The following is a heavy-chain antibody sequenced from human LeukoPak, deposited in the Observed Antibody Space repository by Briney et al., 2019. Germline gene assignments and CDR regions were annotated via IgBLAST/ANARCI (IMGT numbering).Heavy chain of an antibody. CDR2: ISWNSGSI. V-gene: IGHV3-9*01. D-gene: IGHD6-6*01. J-gene: IGHJ4*02. CDR1: GFTFDDYA. CDR3: AKAGLYSSSPIDY. Sequence: GGSLRLSCAASGFTFDDYAMHWVWQAPGKGLEWVSGISWNSGSIGYADSVKGRFTISRDNAKNSLYLQMNSLRAEDTALYYCAKAGLYSSSPIDYWGQGTLVTVSS.